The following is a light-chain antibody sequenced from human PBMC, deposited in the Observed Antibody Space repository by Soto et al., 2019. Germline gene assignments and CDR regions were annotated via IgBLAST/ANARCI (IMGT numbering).Light chain of an antibody. J-gene: IGKJ1*01. CDR2: GAS. Sequence: IVMTQSPATLSVSPGERDTLSCRATEFIGNNLAWYQQKPGQSPRLLIYGASIRATGIPARFSRSASGTDLTLTITNLQSEDFAVYYCQQYITWQTFGQGTKVEI. CDR3: QQYITWQT. V-gene: IGKV3D-15*03. CDR1: EFIGNN.